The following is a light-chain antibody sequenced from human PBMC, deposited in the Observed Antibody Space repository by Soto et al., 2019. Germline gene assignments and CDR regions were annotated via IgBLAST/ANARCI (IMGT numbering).Light chain of an antibody. CDR1: QSISSW. V-gene: IGKV1-5*03. Sequence: DIQMTQSPSTLSASVGDRVTITCRASQSISSWVAWYQQKPGKTPKLLIYKASSLESGVPLRFSGSGSGTEFTLTITSLQPDDFANSYCQQYYSYPQSFGQGTKVEIK. J-gene: IGKJ1*01. CDR3: QQYYSYPQS. CDR2: KAS.